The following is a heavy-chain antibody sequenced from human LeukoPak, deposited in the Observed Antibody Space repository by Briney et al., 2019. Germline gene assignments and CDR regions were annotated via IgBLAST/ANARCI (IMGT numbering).Heavy chain of an antibody. CDR2: ISYDGSNK. Sequence: GGFLRLSCAASGFTFSSYAMHWVRQAPGKGLEWVAVISYDGSNKYYADSVKGRFTISRDNSKNTLYLQMNSLRAEDTAVYYCAKKGNTYGYYFDQWGQGTLVAVSA. D-gene: IGHD3-10*01. V-gene: IGHV3-30-3*02. J-gene: IGHJ4*02. CDR3: AKKGNTYGYYFDQ. CDR1: GFTFSSYA.